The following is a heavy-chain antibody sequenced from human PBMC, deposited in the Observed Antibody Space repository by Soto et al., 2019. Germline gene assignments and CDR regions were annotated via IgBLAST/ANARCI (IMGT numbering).Heavy chain of an antibody. V-gene: IGHV3-23*01. CDR3: GKDMSGVAPSERSPCEAGYFDY. CDR1: GFTFSSYA. CDR2: ISGSGGST. J-gene: IGHJ4*02. D-gene: IGHD1-26*01. Sequence: EVQLLESGGGLVQPGGSLRLSCAASGFTFSSYAMSWVRQAPGKGLEWVSAISGSGGSTYYADSVKGRFTISRDNSKNPLYQQMNSLSAEDTAVYYCGKDMSGVAPSERSPCEAGYFDYWGPGTLVNVSS.